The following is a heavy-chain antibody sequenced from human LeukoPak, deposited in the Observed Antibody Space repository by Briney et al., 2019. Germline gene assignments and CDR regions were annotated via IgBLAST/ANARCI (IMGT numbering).Heavy chain of an antibody. Sequence: PGGSLRLSCAASGFTFSSYAMSWVRQAPGKWLEWVSGISGSGDITYYADSGKGRFTISRDNSKNTLYLQMNSLRAEDTAVYYCAEDGSVYSSSIYYFDYRGQGTLVTVSS. V-gene: IGHV3-23*01. CDR2: ISGSGDIT. D-gene: IGHD6-13*01. CDR3: AEDGSVYSSSIYYFDY. CDR1: GFTFSSYA. J-gene: IGHJ4*02.